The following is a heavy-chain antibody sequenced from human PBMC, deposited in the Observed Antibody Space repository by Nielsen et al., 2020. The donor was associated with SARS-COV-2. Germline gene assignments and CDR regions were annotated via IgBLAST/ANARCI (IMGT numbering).Heavy chain of an antibody. Sequence: GESLKISCAASGFTFRNVWMSWVRQAPGKGLEWVANIKQDGSEKNYVDSVKGRFTISRDNAKSSVYLEMNSLRAEDTAVYYCARAWNFAVHWGQGTLVTVSS. V-gene: IGHV3-7*01. J-gene: IGHJ4*02. CDR2: IKQDGSEK. D-gene: IGHD1-7*01. CDR1: GFTFRNVW. CDR3: ARAWNFAVH.